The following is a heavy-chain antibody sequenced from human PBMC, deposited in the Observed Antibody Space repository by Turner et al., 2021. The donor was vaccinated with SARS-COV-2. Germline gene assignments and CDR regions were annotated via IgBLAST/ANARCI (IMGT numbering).Heavy chain of an antibody. J-gene: IGHJ4*02. CDR1: GGTFSSYA. D-gene: IGHD1-26*01. CDR3: ARDSQWEPLDY. V-gene: IGHV1-69*01. CDR2: IIPIFGTA. Sequence: QVQLEQSGAEVKTPGSSVKVSGKASGGTFSSYAISWVRQAPGQGLEWIGGIIPIFGTAKSAQKFQGRVTITADESTSTAYMELSSLRSEDTAVYYCARDSQWEPLDYWGQGTLVTVSS.